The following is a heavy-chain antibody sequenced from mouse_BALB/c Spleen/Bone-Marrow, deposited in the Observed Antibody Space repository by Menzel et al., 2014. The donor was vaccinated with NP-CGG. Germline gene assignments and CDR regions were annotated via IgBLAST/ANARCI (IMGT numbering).Heavy chain of an antibody. CDR3: ARSSYGYDRQAYFFDY. Sequence: EVQGVESGGGLVQPGGSRKLSCAASGFTFSSFGMHWVRQAPEKGLEWVAYISSGSSTXYYADTVKGRFTISRDNPKNTLFLQMTSLRSEDTAMYYCARSSYGYDRQAYFFDYWGQGTTLTVSS. D-gene: IGHD2-2*01. CDR1: GFTFSSFG. J-gene: IGHJ2*01. CDR2: ISSGSSTX. V-gene: IGHV5-17*02.